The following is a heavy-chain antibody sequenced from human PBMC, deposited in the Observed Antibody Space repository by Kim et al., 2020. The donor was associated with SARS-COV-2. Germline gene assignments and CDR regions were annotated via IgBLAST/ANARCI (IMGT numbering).Heavy chain of an antibody. V-gene: IGHV3-33*06. CDR3: AKTYSSGWLIDY. CDR1: GFTFSSYA. CDR2: IWYDGSNK. Sequence: GGSLRLSCAASGFTFSSYAMHWVRQAPGKGLEWVAVIWYDGSNKYYADSVKGRFTISRDNSKNTLYLQMNSLRAEDTAVYYCAKTYSSGWLIDYWGQGTLVTVSS. J-gene: IGHJ4*02. D-gene: IGHD6-19*01.